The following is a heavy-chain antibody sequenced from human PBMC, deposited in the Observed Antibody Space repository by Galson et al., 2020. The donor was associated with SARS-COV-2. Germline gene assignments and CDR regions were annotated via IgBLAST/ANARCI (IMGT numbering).Heavy chain of an antibody. D-gene: IGHD5-12*01. CDR3: ARARDISYDGAFDI. J-gene: IGHJ3*02. CDR2: IYYSGST. V-gene: IGHV4-30-4*07. Sequence: SQTLSLTCAVSGGSISSGGYSWSWIRQPPGKGLEWIGYIYYSGSTYYNPSLKSRVTISVDTSKNQFSLKLSSVTAADTAVYYCARARDISYDGAFDIWGQGTMVTVSS. CDR1: GGSISSGGYS.